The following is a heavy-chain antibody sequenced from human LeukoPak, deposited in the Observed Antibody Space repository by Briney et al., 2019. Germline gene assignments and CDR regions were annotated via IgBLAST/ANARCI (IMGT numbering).Heavy chain of an antibody. CDR3: ARSDWFDP. J-gene: IGHJ5*02. Sequence: PGGSLRLSCAASGFTFSSSAMSWVRQAPGKGLEWVSAINKGGTFIKYADSVKGRFVVSRDNAKNLLFLQMNSLRVEDTAVYYCARSDWFDPWGQGTLVTVSS. CDR1: GFTFSSSA. V-gene: IGHV3-21*01. D-gene: IGHD3-3*01. CDR2: INKGGTFI.